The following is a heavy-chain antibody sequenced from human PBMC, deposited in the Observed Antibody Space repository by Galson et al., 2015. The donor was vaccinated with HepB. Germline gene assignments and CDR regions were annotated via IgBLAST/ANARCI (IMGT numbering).Heavy chain of an antibody. Sequence: SLRLSCAASGFTFSSYGMHWVRQAPGKGLEWVAVIWYDGSNKYYADSVKGRFTISRDNSKNTLYLQMNSLRAEDTAVYYCARDRNYYGPWDAFDIWGQGTMVTVSS. V-gene: IGHV3-33*01. D-gene: IGHD3-10*01. CDR2: IWYDGSNK. J-gene: IGHJ3*02. CDR3: ARDRNYYGPWDAFDI. CDR1: GFTFSSYG.